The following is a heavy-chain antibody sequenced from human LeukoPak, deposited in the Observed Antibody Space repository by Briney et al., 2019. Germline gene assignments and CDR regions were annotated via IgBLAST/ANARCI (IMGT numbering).Heavy chain of an antibody. J-gene: IGHJ3*02. CDR1: GFTFSSYS. V-gene: IGHV3-21*01. CDR3: ARGGGYCSGGSCNNAFDI. CDR2: ISSSSSYI. D-gene: IGHD2-15*01. Sequence: GGSLRLSCAASGFTFSSYSMNWVRQAPGKGLEWVSSISSSSSYIYYADSVKGRFTISRDNAKNSLYLKMNSLRAEDTAVYYCARGGGYCSGGSCNNAFDIWGQGTMVTVSS.